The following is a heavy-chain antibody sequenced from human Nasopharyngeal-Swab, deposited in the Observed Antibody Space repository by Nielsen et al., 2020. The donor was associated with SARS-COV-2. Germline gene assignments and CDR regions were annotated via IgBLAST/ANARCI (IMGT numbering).Heavy chain of an antibody. V-gene: IGHV3-21*06. J-gene: IGHJ6*02. D-gene: IGHD6-13*01. CDR2: ISGSNNYT. CDR3: AREGGRFSSTWYYYSYGMDV. Sequence: VRQAPGKGLEWVASISGSNNYTYYADPVKGRFTISRDNAKNPLFLQVNSLRAEDTAVYYCAREGGRFSSTWYYYSYGMDVWGQGTTVTVSS.